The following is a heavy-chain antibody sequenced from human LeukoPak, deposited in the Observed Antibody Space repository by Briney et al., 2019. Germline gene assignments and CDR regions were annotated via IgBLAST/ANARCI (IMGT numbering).Heavy chain of an antibody. V-gene: IGHV1-46*03. J-gene: IGHJ4*02. D-gene: IGHD5-12*01. CDR2: INPSGGST. Sequence: ASVKVSCEASGYTFTSYYMHWVRQAPGQGLEWMGIINPSGGSTSYAQKFQGRVTMTRDTSTSTVYMELSSLRPEDTAVYYCARYTPGDIVATYYFDYWAQGTLVTVSS. CDR1: GYTFTSYY. CDR3: ARYTPGDIVATYYFDY.